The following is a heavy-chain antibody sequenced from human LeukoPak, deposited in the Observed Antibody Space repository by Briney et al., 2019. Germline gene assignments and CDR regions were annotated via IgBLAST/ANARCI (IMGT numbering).Heavy chain of an antibody. J-gene: IGHJ6*03. Sequence: GASVKVTCKASGYTFTSYDINWVRQPTGQGLEWIGWMNPNSGNTGYAQKFQGRVTMTKNTSISTAYMELSSLRSEDTAVYYCARGFLTYYYMDVWGKGTTVTVSS. CDR3: ARGFLTYYYMDV. V-gene: IGHV1-8*01. CDR1: GYTFTSYD. CDR2: MNPNSGNT. D-gene: IGHD2/OR15-2a*01.